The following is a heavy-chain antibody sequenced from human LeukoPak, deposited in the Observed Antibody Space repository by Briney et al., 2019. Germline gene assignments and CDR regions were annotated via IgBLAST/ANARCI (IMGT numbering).Heavy chain of an antibody. D-gene: IGHD4-17*01. CDR3: ARAAEDCDDYSYFDY. V-gene: IGHV1-69*13. Sequence: SSVKVSCKASGGTFSSYAISWVRQAPGQGLEWMGWIIPIFGTANYAQKFQGRVTITADESTSTAYMELSSLRSEDTAVYHGARAAEDCDDYSYFDYWGQGTLVTVSS. CDR2: IIPIFGTA. J-gene: IGHJ4*02. CDR1: GGTFSSYA.